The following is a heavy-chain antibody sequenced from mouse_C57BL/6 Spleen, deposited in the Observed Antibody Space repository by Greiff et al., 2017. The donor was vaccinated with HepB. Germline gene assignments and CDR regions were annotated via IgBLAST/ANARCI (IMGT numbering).Heavy chain of an antibody. D-gene: IGHD1-1*01. Sequence: QVQLQQPGAELVKPGASVKMSCKASGYTFTSYWITWVKQRPGQGLEWIGEIYPGSGSTNYNEKFKSKATLTVDTSSSTAYMQLSSLTSEDSAVYYCAREGVTTVVAHFDYWGQGTTLTVSS. CDR2: IYPGSGST. CDR3: AREGVTTVVAHFDY. V-gene: IGHV1-55*01. J-gene: IGHJ2*01. CDR1: GYTFTSYW.